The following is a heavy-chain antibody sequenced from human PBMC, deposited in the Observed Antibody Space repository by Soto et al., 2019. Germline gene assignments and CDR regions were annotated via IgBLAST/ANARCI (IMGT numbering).Heavy chain of an antibody. CDR2: MSSGSEAI. CDR3: ARDSGRGYGMDV. J-gene: IGHJ6*02. D-gene: IGHD3-10*01. Sequence: EVQLVESGGGLVQPGGSLRLSCAASGFTFSTYHMDWVRQAPGKGLERVSYMSSGSEAIYYADSVKGRFTISRDNAKNSLYLQMSSLRDEDTAVYYCARDSGRGYGMDVWGQGTTVTVSS. V-gene: IGHV3-48*02. CDR1: GFTFSTYH.